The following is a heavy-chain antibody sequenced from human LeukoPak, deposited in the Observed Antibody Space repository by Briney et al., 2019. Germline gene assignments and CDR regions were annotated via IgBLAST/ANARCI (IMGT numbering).Heavy chain of an antibody. J-gene: IGHJ6*02. CDR2: IRWNSGSS. V-gene: IGHV3-9*01. CDR3: AKDGGAWSLGAYHSYGMHV. Sequence: GRSLRLSCVASGFTFDDYAMHCVRQAPGKGLEWLSGIRWNSGSSGYAGSVKGRFTISRDNAKNSLSLQMNSLRPEDTALYYCAKDGGAWSLGAYHSYGMHVWGQGTAVTVSS. D-gene: IGHD6-19*01. CDR1: GFTFDDYA.